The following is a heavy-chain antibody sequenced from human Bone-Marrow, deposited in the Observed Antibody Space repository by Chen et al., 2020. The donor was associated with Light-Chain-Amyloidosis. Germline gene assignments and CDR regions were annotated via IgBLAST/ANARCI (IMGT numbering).Heavy chain of an antibody. CDR3: ARARRKSDWELRYFLDV. Sequence: QVQLVQSGAEVKKPGSSVKVSCKASGTTFNNYAFDWVRQAPGQGLEWMGKIIPSFGTTNYAQKFQGRVTITADESTTTIHMELTSLKSKDAAVYYCARARRKSDWELRYFLDVWGNGTTVTVSS. CDR1: GTTFNNYA. D-gene: IGHD3-10*01. V-gene: IGHV1-69*13. CDR2: IIPSFGTT. J-gene: IGHJ6*03.